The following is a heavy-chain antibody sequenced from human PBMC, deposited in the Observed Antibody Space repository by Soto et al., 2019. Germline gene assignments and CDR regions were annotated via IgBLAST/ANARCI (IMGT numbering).Heavy chain of an antibody. CDR1: GGTFSSYT. CDR3: ASTPHVEMATQFDP. Sequence: QVQLVQSGAEVKKPGSSVKVSCKASGGTFSSYTISWVRQAPGQGHEWMGRIIPILGIANYAQKFQGRVTITADKSTSTAYMELSCLRSEDTAVYYCASTPHVEMATQFDPWGQGTLVTVSS. V-gene: IGHV1-69*02. J-gene: IGHJ5*02. CDR2: IIPILGIA. D-gene: IGHD5-12*01.